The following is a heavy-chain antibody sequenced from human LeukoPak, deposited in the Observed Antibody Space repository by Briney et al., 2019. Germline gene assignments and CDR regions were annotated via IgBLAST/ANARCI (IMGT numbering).Heavy chain of an antibody. J-gene: IGHJ6*02. CDR3: ARAPLVPAAILINPSDYYYGMDV. CDR2: ISSNGGST. Sequence: GGSLSLSCAASGFTFSSYAMHWVRQAPGKGLEYVSAISSNGGSTYYANSVKGRFTISRDNSKNTLYLQMGSLRAEDMAVYYCARAPLVPAAILINPSDYYYGMDVWGQGTTVTVSS. D-gene: IGHD2-2*02. CDR1: GFTFSSYA. V-gene: IGHV3-64*01.